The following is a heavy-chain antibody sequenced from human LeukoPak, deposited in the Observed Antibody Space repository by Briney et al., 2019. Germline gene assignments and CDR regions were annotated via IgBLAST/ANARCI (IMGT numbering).Heavy chain of an antibody. Sequence: ASVKVSCKASGYPFTGYYLHWVRQAPGQGLEWVGRINHNTGVSDYAQKFQGSGTTTRDTSINTAYMALNRLRSDDTAVFYCAREVGYSTSWYGRFDPWGQGTLVTVSS. CDR2: INHNTGVS. V-gene: IGHV1-2*06. D-gene: IGHD2-2*01. CDR1: GYPFTGYY. J-gene: IGHJ5*02. CDR3: AREVGYSTSWYGRFDP.